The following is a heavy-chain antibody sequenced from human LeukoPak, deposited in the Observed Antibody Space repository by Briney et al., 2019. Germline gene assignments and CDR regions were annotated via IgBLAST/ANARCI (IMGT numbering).Heavy chain of an antibody. J-gene: IGHJ4*02. CDR2: IYYSGST. Sequence: PSETLSLSCTVSGGSISSYYWSWIRQPPGKGLEWIGYIYYSGSTNYNPSLKSRVTISVDTSKNQFSLKLSSVTAADTAVYYCARYEQSFISWGQGTLVTVSS. V-gene: IGHV4-59*08. CDR3: ARYEQSFIS. D-gene: IGHD1/OR15-1a*01. CDR1: GGSISSYY.